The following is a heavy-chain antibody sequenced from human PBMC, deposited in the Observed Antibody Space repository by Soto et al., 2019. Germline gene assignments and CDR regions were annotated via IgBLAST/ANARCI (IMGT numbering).Heavy chain of an antibody. V-gene: IGHV3-21*01. CDR2: ISSSSSYI. CDR3: ARDLGYCTNGVCHDHYYYYGMDV. D-gene: IGHD2-8*01. J-gene: IGHJ6*02. CDR1: GFTFSSYS. Sequence: PGGSLRLSXAASGFTFSSYSMNWVRQAPGKGLEWVSSISSSSSYIYYADSVKGRFTISRDNAKNSLYLQMNSLRAEDTAVYYCARDLGYCTNGVCHDHYYYYGMDVWGQGTTVTVSS.